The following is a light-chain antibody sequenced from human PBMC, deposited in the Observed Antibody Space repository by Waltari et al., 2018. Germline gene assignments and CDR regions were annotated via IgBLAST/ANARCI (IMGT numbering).Light chain of an antibody. Sequence: EIVLTQSPATLSSSPGDGATLSCRASQSVSSQLVWYQQKRGQGPRLHIYDASKRATGIPARFSGSGSGTDFTLTISSLEPEDFAVYYWQQCNNSPPTFGQGTKVEIK. V-gene: IGKV3-11*01. CDR1: QSVSSQ. J-gene: IGKJ1*01. CDR2: DAS. CDR3: QQCNNSPPT.